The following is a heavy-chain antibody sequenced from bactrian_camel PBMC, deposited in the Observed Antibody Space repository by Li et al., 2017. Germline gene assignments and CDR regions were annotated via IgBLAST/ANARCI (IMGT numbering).Heavy chain of an antibody. Sequence: HVQLVESGGGSVQAGGSLRLSCTASEFSIDDSAMGWYRQAPGNECELVSTISSDGPTYYADSVKGRFTISRDNARSTVYLQMNSLKSEDTARYYCATVDLRTQQGWAYWGQGTQVTVS. CDR2: ISSDGPT. V-gene: IGHV3S60*01. CDR1: EFSIDDSA. J-gene: IGHJ4*01. D-gene: IGHD5*01. CDR3: ATVDLRTQQGWAY.